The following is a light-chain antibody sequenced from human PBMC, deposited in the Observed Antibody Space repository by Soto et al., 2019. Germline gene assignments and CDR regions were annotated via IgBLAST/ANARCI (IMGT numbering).Light chain of an antibody. J-gene: IGKJ4*01. CDR3: QQTYSTPPLT. CDR1: QSITTY. CDR2: VAS. V-gene: IGKV1-39*01. Sequence: DIQMTQSPSSLSASVGDRVTISCRASQSITTYLNWYQQKPGKAPKLLIYVASNLQSGVPSRFSGNGSGTDFFLTISSLQPDDFATYFCQQTYSTPPLTCGGGTKVEIK.